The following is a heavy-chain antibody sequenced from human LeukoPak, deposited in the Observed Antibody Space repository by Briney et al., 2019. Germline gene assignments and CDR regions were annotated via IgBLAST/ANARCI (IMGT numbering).Heavy chain of an antibody. CDR1: GDSISNYY. V-gene: IGHV4-30-4*08. CDR2: IYYSGST. J-gene: IGHJ4*02. Sequence: SETLSLTCIVSGDSISNYYWSWIRQPPGKGLEWIGYIYYSGSTYYNPSLKSRVTISVDTSKNQFSLKLSSVTAADTAVYYCARDRSQWELLLDYWGQGTLVTVSS. D-gene: IGHD1-26*01. CDR3: ARDRSQWELLLDY.